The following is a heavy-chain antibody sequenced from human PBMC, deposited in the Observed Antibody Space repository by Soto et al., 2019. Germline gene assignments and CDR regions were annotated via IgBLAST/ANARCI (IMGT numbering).Heavy chain of an antibody. CDR2: IYHIGST. Sequence: PSETLSLTCIVSGGSIISGAHYWIWIRQHTGKGLEWLGYIYHIGSTYYNPSLKSRLSISVDTSKNQFSLRLTSVTAADTAVYYCARTRSGLNAESFDFWGQGTLVTVSS. D-gene: IGHD1-26*01. CDR1: GGSIISGAHY. CDR3: ARTRSGLNAESFDF. V-gene: IGHV4-31*03. J-gene: IGHJ4*02.